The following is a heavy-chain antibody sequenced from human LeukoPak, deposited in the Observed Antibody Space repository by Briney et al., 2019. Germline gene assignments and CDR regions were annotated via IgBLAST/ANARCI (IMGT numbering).Heavy chain of an antibody. CDR3: ARGYQRADY. V-gene: IGHV3-48*02. D-gene: IGHD6-25*01. CDR2: ISSGSSDI. J-gene: IGHJ4*02. CDR1: GFPFSSYA. Sequence: GSLRLSCSASGFPFSSYAMHWFRQAPGKGLEWVSYISSGSSDIYYADSVKGRFTVSRDNAKNSLYLQMNSLRDEDTAVYYCARGYQRADYWGQGTLVTVSS.